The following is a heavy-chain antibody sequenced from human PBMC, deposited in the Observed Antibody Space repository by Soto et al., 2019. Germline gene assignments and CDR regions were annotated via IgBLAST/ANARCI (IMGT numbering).Heavy chain of an antibody. CDR1: GFSFNNYN. Sequence: GGSLRLSCTASGFSFNNYNMNWVRQAPGKGLEWVSYISSSTSTIYYADSVKGRFTISGDSAKKSLYLQMNSLRDDDTAIYYCAREICYLGSGTYCDYYYGMDVWAQGTTVPVPS. D-gene: IGHD3-10*01. J-gene: IGHJ6*02. CDR2: ISSSTSTI. V-gene: IGHV3-48*02. CDR3: AREICYLGSGTYCDYYYGMDV.